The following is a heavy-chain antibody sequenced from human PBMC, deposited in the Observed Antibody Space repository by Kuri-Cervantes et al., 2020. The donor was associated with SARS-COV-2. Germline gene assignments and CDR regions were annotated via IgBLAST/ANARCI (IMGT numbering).Heavy chain of an antibody. CDR3: ARHQLVVPAANPYGYFDP. CDR2: IYYSGST. CDR1: GGSISSYY. D-gene: IGHD2-2*01. Sequence: GSLRLSCTVSGGSISSYYWSWIRQPPGKGLEWIGYIYYSGSTNYNPSLKSRVTISVDTSKNQFSLNLTSVTAADTAVYYCARHQLVVPAANPYGYFDPWGQGSLVTVSS. J-gene: IGHJ5*02. V-gene: IGHV4-59*08.